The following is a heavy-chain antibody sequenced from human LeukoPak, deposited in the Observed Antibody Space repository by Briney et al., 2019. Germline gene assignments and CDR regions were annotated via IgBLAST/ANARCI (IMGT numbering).Heavy chain of an antibody. CDR1: GFTFSGYS. CDR3: ARDGIIAQKGRSPNNYYYMDV. CDR2: ISSSGSYI. D-gene: IGHD1-26*01. J-gene: IGHJ6*03. Sequence: GGSLRLSCAASGFTFSGYSMNWVRQAPGKGLEWVSSISSSGSYIYSADSVKGRFTISRDNAKNSLYLQMNSLRAEDTAVYYCARDGIIAQKGRSPNNYYYMDVWGKGTTVTVSS. V-gene: IGHV3-21*01.